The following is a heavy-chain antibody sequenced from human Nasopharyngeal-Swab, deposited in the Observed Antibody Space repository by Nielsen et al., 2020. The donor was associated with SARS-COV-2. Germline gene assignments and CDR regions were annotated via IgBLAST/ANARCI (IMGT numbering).Heavy chain of an antibody. Sequence: GESLKISCAVSGFTVSSNYMNWVRQAPGKGLEWVAVIWYDGSKKYYADSVKGRFTISRDNSKNTLYLQMNSLRAEDTAVYYCARDWAFGGVDGNDYWGQGTLVTVSS. V-gene: IGHV3-33*08. D-gene: IGHD3-16*01. CDR1: GFTVSSNY. CDR3: ARDWAFGGVDGNDY. CDR2: IWYDGSKK. J-gene: IGHJ4*02.